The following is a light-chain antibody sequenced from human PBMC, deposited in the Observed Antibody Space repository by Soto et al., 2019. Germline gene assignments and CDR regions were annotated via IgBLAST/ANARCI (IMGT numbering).Light chain of an antibody. CDR3: HQCGSAPPT. V-gene: IGKV3-20*01. Sequence: ELVLTQSPGTLSLSPGERATLSCRASQSVSSSYLAWYQQKPGPAPRPLIYGASRRATGIPDRFSGSGSGTDFTLTISRLEPEDLAVYDCHQCGSAPPTVGASTDVDIQ. CDR2: GAS. CDR1: QSVSSSY. J-gene: IGKJ3*01.